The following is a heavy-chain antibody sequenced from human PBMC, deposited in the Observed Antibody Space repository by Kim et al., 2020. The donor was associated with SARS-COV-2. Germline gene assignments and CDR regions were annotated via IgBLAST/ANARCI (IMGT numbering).Heavy chain of an antibody. V-gene: IGHV3-11*06. CDR3: ARRSSGSLGY. Sequence: CINNADSMKGRITISRDNASNSLYLQKNSLRAEETAVYYGARRSSGSLGYWGQGTLVTVSS. D-gene: IGHD6-19*01. CDR2: CI. J-gene: IGHJ4*02.